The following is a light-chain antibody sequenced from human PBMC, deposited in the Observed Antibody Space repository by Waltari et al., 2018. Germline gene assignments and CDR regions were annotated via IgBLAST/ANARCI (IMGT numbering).Light chain of an antibody. CDR1: QSVSSY. Sequence: EIVLTESPATLSLVPGERATLFCRASQSVSSYLAWYQQKPGPAPRLLLYDASDRATDIPARFSGSGSETDFTLTISSLEPEDFAVYYCQQLRTWPLPFGGGTKVEIK. CDR2: DAS. V-gene: IGKV3-11*01. CDR3: QQLRTWPLP. J-gene: IGKJ4*01.